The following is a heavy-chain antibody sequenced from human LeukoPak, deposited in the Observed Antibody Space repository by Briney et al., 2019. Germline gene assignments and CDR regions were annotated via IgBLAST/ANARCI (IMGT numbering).Heavy chain of an antibody. CDR3: ARRGGYDFSYDY. CDR2: IYYSGST. J-gene: IGHJ4*02. CDR1: GGSISSNIYY. D-gene: IGHD5-12*01. Sequence: SETLSLTCTVSGGSISSNIYYWGWIRQPPGKGLEWIGDIYYSGSTYYNPALKSRVTISVDTSKNQFSLKLSSVTTADTAVYYCARRGGYDFSYDYWGQGILVTVSS. V-gene: IGHV4-39*01.